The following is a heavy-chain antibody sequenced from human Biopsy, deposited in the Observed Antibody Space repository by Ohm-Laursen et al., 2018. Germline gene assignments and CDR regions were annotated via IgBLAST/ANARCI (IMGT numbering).Heavy chain of an antibody. V-gene: IGHV4-31*03. J-gene: IGHJ4*02. CDR1: GVSINGGRYY. Sequence: TLSLTCPVSGVSINGGRYYWNWIRQHPGKGLEWIGNIFYSANTYYNPSLKSRVTISVDTSKNQFSLKLSSVTAADTAVYYCARLGSGDYFPTFFDFWGQGALVTVSS. CDR3: ARLGSGDYFPTFFDF. D-gene: IGHD5-12*01. CDR2: IFYSANT.